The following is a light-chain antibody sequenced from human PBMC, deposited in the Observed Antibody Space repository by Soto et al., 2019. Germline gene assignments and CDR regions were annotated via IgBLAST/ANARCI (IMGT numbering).Light chain of an antibody. J-gene: IGKJ4*01. CDR2: GAS. Sequence: EILLTQSPGTLSLSPGESGTLSCRAGQALSSSSLARYQQKPGQAPSLLIYGASTRASGIPDRFSGGGSVTDFTLTISRLEPEDCAVYYCHQYGSSPLTFGGGTKVEI. CDR3: HQYGSSPLT. V-gene: IGKV3-20*01. CDR1: QALSSSS.